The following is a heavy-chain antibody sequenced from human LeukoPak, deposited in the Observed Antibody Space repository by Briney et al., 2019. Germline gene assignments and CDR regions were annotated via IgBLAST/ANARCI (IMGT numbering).Heavy chain of an antibody. CDR1: GYSISSGYY. V-gene: IGHV4-38-2*02. Sequence: SETLSLTCTVSGYSISSGYYWGWIRQPPGKGLEWIGSIYPSGSTYYNPSLKSRVTTSVDTSKNQFSLKLTSVTAADTAVYYCARAYRSSWYSNWFDPWGQGTLVTVSS. CDR3: ARAYRSSWYSNWFDP. D-gene: IGHD6-13*01. CDR2: IYPSGST. J-gene: IGHJ5*02.